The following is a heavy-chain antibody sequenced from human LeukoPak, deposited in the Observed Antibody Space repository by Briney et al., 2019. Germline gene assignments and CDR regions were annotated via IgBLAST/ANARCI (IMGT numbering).Heavy chain of an antibody. CDR2: ISSSSSTI. V-gene: IGHV3-48*01. D-gene: IGHD3-9*01. Sequence: PGGSLRLSCAASGFTFSSYSMNWVRQAPGKGLEWVSYISSSSSTIYYADSVKGRFTISRDNAKNSLYLQMNSLRAEDTAVYYCARILGGHSDIFTGLPVRYFDYWGQGILVTVSS. J-gene: IGHJ4*02. CDR3: ARILGGHSDIFTGLPVRYFDY. CDR1: GFTFSSYS.